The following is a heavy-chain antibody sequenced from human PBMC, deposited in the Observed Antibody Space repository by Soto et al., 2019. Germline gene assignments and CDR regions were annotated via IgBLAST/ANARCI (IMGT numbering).Heavy chain of an antibody. J-gene: IGHJ5*02. CDR2: IYCSGST. CDR3: ASEIFRVVLNWFDP. V-gene: IGHV4-39*01. Sequence: SETLSLTCTVSGGSISSSSYYWGWIRQPPGKGLEWIGSIYCSGSTYYNPSLKSRVTISVDTSKNQFSLKLSSVTAADTAVYYCASEIFRVVLNWFDPWGQGTLVTVSS. CDR1: GGSISSSSYY. D-gene: IGHD3-3*01.